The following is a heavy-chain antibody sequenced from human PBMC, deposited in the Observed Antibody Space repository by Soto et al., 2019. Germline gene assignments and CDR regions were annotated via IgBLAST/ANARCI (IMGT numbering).Heavy chain of an antibody. V-gene: IGHV4-30-4*01. Sequence: SETLSLTCTVSGGSISSGDYYWSWIRQPPGKGLEWIGYIYYSGSTYYNPSLKSRVTISVDTSKNQFSLKLSSVTAADTAVYYCARVYCSSTSCYAPLFDYWGQGTLVPVSS. J-gene: IGHJ4*02. CDR2: IYYSGST. D-gene: IGHD2-2*01. CDR1: GGSISSGDYY. CDR3: ARVYCSSTSCYAPLFDY.